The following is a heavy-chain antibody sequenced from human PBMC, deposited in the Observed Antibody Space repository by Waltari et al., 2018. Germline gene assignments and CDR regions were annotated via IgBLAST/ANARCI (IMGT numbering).Heavy chain of an antibody. Sequence: QVQLVQSGIEIKESGASVKVACKTSGYSFSSYGITWVRQAPGQGLDCMGWMRGHNGDTNDAQNFQGRVTMTTDTSTTTAYMELRNLRSDDTAVYYCAGSAGLVGGWLYFDNWGQGTLVTVSS. CDR3: AGSAGLVGGWLYFDN. D-gene: IGHD6-19*01. CDR1: GYSFSSYG. J-gene: IGHJ4*02. V-gene: IGHV1-18*01. CDR2: MRGHNGDT.